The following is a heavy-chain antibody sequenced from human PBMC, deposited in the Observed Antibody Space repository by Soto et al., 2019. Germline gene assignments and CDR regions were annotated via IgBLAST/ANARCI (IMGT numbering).Heavy chain of an antibody. V-gene: IGHV3-11*04. CDR2: ISSSGSTI. CDR3: ARDGPHITISGYGDY. Sequence: PGASLRLSCAASGFTFSDYYMSWIRQAPGKGLEWVSYISSSGSTIYYADSVKGRFTISRDNFKNTLYLQMSSLRADDTAVYYCARDGPHITISGYGDYCGQGNLVTVSS. J-gene: IGHJ4*02. D-gene: IGHD3-3*01. CDR1: GFTFSDYY.